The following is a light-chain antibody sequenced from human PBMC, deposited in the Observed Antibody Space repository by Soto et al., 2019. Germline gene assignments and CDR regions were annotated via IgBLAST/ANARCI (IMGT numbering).Light chain of an antibody. CDR1: HGINKW. Sequence: DIQMTQSPSSVSAAVGDRVTITFRASHGINKWLAWYQQKPGKAPQLLISAASTLRIGVPSRFSGSGSWTDFILTISNLQPEDFATYFGQAANSFPLYFGGGTKVEI. V-gene: IGKV1-12*01. J-gene: IGKJ4*01. CDR3: QAANSFPLY. CDR2: AAS.